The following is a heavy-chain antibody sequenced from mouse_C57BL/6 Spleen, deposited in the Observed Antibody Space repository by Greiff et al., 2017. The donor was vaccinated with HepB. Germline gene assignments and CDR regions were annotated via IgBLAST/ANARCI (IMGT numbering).Heavy chain of an antibody. CDR1: GYAFSSSW. CDR3: ARTVVDRYYYAMDY. J-gene: IGHJ4*01. CDR2: IYPGDGDT. Sequence: VQLQQSGPELVKPGASVKISCKASGYAFSSSWMNWVKQRPGKGLEWIGRIYPGDGDTNYNGKFEGKATLTADKSSSTAYMQLSSLTSEDSAVYFCARTVVDRYYYAMDYWGQGTSVTVSS. V-gene: IGHV1-82*01. D-gene: IGHD1-1*01.